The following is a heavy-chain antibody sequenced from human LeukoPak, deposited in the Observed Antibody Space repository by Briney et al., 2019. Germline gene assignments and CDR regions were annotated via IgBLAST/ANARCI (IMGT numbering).Heavy chain of an antibody. CDR1: GGSISSSSYY. CDR2: IYYSGNT. J-gene: IGHJ5*02. CDR3: AREGPEVGASVHWFDP. D-gene: IGHD1-26*01. Sequence: PSETLSLTCSLSGGSISSSSYYWAWIRQPPGKGLEWIGSIYYSGNTYYSPSLKSRVTIFVDTSKNEFSLKLSSVTAADTAVYYCAREGPEVGASVHWFDPWGQGTLVTVSS. V-gene: IGHV4-39*07.